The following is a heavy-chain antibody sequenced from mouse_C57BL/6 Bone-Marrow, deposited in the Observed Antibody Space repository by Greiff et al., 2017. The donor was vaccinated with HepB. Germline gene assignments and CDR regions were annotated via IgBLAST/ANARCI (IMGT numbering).Heavy chain of an antibody. Sequence: EVMLVESGAELVKPGASVKLSCTASGFNIKDYYMHWVKQRTEQGLEWIGRIDPEDGETKYAPKFQGKATITADTSSNTAYLQLSSLTSEDTAVYYCARDYGNSYWYFDVWGTGTTVTVSS. CDR2: IDPEDGET. D-gene: IGHD2-1*01. V-gene: IGHV14-2*01. CDR3: ARDYGNSYWYFDV. J-gene: IGHJ1*03. CDR1: GFNIKDYY.